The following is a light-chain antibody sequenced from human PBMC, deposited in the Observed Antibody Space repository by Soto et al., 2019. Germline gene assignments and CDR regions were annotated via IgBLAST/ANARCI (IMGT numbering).Light chain of an antibody. CDR2: GAS. V-gene: IGKV3-20*01. Sequence: EIVLTQSPGTLSLSPGEGATLSCRATQTVSSSYLAWYRQKPGQTPKLLIHGASTRATGIPDRFSGSGSGTHFTLTISRLEPEDFAVYYCQLFGSSPITFGQGTQLEIK. J-gene: IGKJ1*01. CDR1: QTVSSSY. CDR3: QLFGSSPIT.